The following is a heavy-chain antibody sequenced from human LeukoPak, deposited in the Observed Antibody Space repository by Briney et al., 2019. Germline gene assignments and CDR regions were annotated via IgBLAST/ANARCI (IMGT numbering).Heavy chain of an antibody. J-gene: IGHJ4*02. CDR2: INPNSGGT. CDR1: GYTFTCYY. D-gene: IGHD3-22*01. Sequence: GASVKVSCKASGYTFTCYYMHWVRQAPGQGLEWMGWINPNSGGTNYAQKFQGRVTMTRDTSISTAYMELSRLRSDDTAVYYCARDYYYDSSGYYPSGYWGQGTLVTVSS. CDR3: ARDYYYDSSGYYPSGY. V-gene: IGHV1-2*02.